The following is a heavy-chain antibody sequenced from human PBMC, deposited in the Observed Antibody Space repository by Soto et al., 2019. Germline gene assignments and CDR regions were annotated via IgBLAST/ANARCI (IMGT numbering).Heavy chain of an antibody. V-gene: IGHV4-31*03. CDR3: ARGPGATDDRDYFVY. J-gene: IGHJ4*02. CDR1: GVSVISGGHY. D-gene: IGHD1-1*01. Sequence: SETLSLTCSVSGVSVISGGHYWNWIRQFPGKGLEWIGYIYHSGGGYYNPSLKSRASMSVDTSKNEFSLRLAYVGAADTAVYFCARGPGATDDRDYFVYWGQGALVTASS. CDR2: IYHSGGG.